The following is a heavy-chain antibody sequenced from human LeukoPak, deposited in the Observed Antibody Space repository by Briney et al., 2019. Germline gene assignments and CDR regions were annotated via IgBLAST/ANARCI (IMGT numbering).Heavy chain of an antibody. Sequence: PSETLSLTCTVSGGAISSSSHYWGWIRQPPGKGLEWIGSIYHSGSTVYNPSLKSRVAISVDTSRNQFSLRVSSVTASDTAVYYCARNTTVTDWYFDLWGRGTLVTVSS. V-gene: IGHV4-39*01. CDR1: GGAISSSSHY. J-gene: IGHJ2*01. D-gene: IGHD4-17*01. CDR2: IYHSGST. CDR3: ARNTTVTDWYFDL.